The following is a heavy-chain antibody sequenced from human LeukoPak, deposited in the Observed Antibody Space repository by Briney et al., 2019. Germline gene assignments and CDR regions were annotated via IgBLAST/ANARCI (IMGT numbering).Heavy chain of an antibody. J-gene: IGHJ4*02. CDR2: ISTGSSTT. Sequence: PGGSLRLSCAASEFACSTYNMNWVRQAPGKGLEWASYISTGSSTTYYADSVKGRFTISRDNVENSLYLQMNSLRDEDTAVYYCARVAAGYSVNYFDYWGQGTLVTVFS. CDR1: EFACSTYN. D-gene: IGHD4-23*01. CDR3: ARVAAGYSVNYFDY. V-gene: IGHV3-48*02.